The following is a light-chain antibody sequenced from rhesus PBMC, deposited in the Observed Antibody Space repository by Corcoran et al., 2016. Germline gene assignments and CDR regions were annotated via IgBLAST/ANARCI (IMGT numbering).Light chain of an antibody. CDR1: ESVGSN. J-gene: IGKJ2*01. CDR2: SAY. CDR3: QQYNDLLYG. Sequence: EIVMTQSPATLSLSPGETATLSCRASESVGSNLAWYHQKPGQAPKLLVHSAYFRATGIPDRCSGSGSRTEFTLTISSLEPEDVGVYHCQQYNDLLYGFGQGTKVEIK. V-gene: IGKV3-40*03.